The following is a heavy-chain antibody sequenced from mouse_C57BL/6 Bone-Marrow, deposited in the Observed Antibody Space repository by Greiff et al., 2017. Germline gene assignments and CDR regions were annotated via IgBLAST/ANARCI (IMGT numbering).Heavy chain of an antibody. Sequence: VQLQQPGAELVKPGASVKLSCKASGYTFTSYWMHWVKQRPGQGLEWIGMIHPNSGSTNYNEKFKSKATLTVDKSSSTAYMQLSSLTSEDSAVYYCYIYDDYGAWFAYWGRGNLVTVTA. D-gene: IGHD2-3*01. J-gene: IGHJ3*01. CDR1: GYTFTSYW. CDR3: YIYDDYGAWFAY. CDR2: IHPNSGST. V-gene: IGHV1-64*01.